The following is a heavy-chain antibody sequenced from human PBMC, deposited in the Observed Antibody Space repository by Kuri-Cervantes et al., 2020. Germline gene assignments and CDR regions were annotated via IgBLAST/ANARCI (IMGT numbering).Heavy chain of an antibody. CDR3: ASPYCSSTSCYENWFDP. V-gene: IGHV4-34*01. J-gene: IGHJ5*02. Sequence: SETLSLTCAVSGYSISSGYYWSWIRQPPGKGLEWIGEINHSGSTNYNPSLKSRVTISVDTSKNQFSLRVNSVTAADTAVYYCASPYCSSTSCYENWFDPWGQGTLVTVSS. D-gene: IGHD2-2*01. CDR1: GYSISSGYY. CDR2: INHSGST.